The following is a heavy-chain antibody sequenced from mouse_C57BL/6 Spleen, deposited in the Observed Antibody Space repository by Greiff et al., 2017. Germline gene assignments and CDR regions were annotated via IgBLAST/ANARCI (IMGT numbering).Heavy chain of an antibody. CDR2: INPNNGTT. V-gene: IGHV1-39*01. Sequence: VQLKQSGPELVKPGASVKISCKASGYSFTDYNMNWVKQSNGQSLEWIGVINPNNGTTSYNQKFKGKATLTVDQSSSTAYMQLNSLKSEDSAVYYCASARYDGYPHWYFDVWGTGTTVTVSS. CDR1: GYSFTDYN. J-gene: IGHJ1*03. CDR3: ASARYDGYPHWYFDV. D-gene: IGHD2-3*01.